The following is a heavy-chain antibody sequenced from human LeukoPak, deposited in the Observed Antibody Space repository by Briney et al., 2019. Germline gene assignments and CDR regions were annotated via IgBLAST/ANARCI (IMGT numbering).Heavy chain of an antibody. CDR1: GYTFTNYG. Sequence: ASVKVSCKASGYTFTNYGITWVRQAPGQGLEWMGWISAYNGYTKSAQKLQGRVTMTTDTSTSTAYMELRSLRSDDTAMYYCARVGEYGSGSYLAYWGKGMLVTVSS. V-gene: IGHV1-18*01. D-gene: IGHD3-10*01. J-gene: IGHJ4*02. CDR2: ISAYNGYT. CDR3: ARVGEYGSGSYLAY.